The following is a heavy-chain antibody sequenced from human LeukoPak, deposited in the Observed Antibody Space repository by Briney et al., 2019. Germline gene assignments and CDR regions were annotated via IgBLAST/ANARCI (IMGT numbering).Heavy chain of an antibody. CDR3: ARGGPYCSGGGCYSRTSNWFDP. CDR1: GGSISSYY. J-gene: IGHJ5*02. V-gene: IGHV4-4*07. CDR2: IYTSGST. Sequence: SETLSLTCTVSGGSISSYYWSWIRQPAGKGLEWIGHIYTSGSTNHNPSLKSRVTISVDTSKNQFSLKLSSVTATDTAVYYCARGGPYCSGGGCYSRTSNWFDPWGQGTLVTVSS. D-gene: IGHD2-15*01.